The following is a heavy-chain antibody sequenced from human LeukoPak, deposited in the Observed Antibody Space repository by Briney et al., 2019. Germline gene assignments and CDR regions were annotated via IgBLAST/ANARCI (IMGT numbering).Heavy chain of an antibody. CDR3: ARDYSSLGYGDYGFDY. Sequence: PGGSLRLSCAASGFTFSSYGMNWVRQAPGKGLEWVSSISSSSSYIYYADSVKGRFTISRDNAKNSLYLQMNSLRAEDTAVYYCARDYSSLGYGDYGFDYWGQGTLVTVSS. CDR1: GFTFSSYG. D-gene: IGHD4-17*01. J-gene: IGHJ4*02. CDR2: ISSSSSYI. V-gene: IGHV3-21*01.